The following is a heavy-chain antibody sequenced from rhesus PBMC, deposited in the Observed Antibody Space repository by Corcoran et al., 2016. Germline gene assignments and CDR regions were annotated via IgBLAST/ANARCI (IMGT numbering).Heavy chain of an antibody. V-gene: IGHV4-169*02. CDR1: GGSISSSY. CDR2: IYGSGSNT. CDR3: ANGPWDRPFDC. J-gene: IGHJ4*01. D-gene: IGHD1-44*01. Sequence: QVQLQESGPGLVKPSETLSVTCAVSGGSISSSYWSWIRHAPGKGLAWIGYIYGSGSNTHSNPARESRVTRSGDASKTQFAQKLSSVTAADTAVYYCANGPWDRPFDCWGQGVLVTVSS.